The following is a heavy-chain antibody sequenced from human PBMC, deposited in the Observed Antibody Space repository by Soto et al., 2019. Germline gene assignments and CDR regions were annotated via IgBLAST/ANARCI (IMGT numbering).Heavy chain of an antibody. Sequence: PSETLSLTCTVSGGTVSISSYYWAWDRQPPGKGLEWIGYIYYSGSTNYNPSLKSRVTISVDTSKNQFSLKLSSVTAADTAVYYCARARFLEWWDYYYYGMDVWGQGTTVTVSS. D-gene: IGHD3-3*01. J-gene: IGHJ6*02. CDR1: GGTVSISSYY. CDR2: IYYSGST. CDR3: ARARFLEWWDYYYYGMDV. V-gene: IGHV4-61*01.